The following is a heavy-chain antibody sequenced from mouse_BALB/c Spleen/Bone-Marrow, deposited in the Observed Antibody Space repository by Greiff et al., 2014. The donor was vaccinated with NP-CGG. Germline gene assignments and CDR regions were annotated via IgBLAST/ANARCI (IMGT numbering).Heavy chain of an antibody. D-gene: IGHD1-1*01. J-gene: IGHJ2*01. CDR1: GFSLPTYD. CDR2: IWTGGGK. Sequence: VKVVESGPGLVAPSQSLSMTCTVSGFSLPTYDISWIRQPPGKGLEWLGVIWTGGGKNYNSAFMSRLTISKDNSKSQVFLKMNSLQTDDTAIYYCVRGYYYGSSPFDYWGQGTTLTVSS. CDR3: VRGYYYGSSPFDY. V-gene: IGHV2-9-2*01.